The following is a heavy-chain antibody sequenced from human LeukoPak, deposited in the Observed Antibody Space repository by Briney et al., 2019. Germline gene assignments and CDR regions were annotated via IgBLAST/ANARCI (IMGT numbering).Heavy chain of an antibody. CDR3: ARVAVTNSEFDY. CDR1: GGSITSYY. V-gene: IGHV4-4*07. D-gene: IGHD4-17*01. Sequence: PSETLSLTCTVSGGSITSYYWSWIRQPAGKGLEWIGRIYTSGSTNYNPSLKSRVTMSVDTSKNQFSLKLSSVTAADTAVYYCARVAVTNSEFDYWDQGTLVTVSS. J-gene: IGHJ4*02. CDR2: IYTSGST.